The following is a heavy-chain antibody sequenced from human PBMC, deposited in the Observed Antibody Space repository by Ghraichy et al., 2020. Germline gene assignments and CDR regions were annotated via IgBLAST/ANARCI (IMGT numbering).Heavy chain of an antibody. Sequence: SETLSLTCTVSGGSISTSSYYWGWIRQPPGKGLEWIGNIYYSGRTYYNPSLKSRVTLSVDTSKNQFSLKLRSVTAADTAVYYCARLGSSWGDYYFDFWGQGTLVTVSS. V-gene: IGHV4-39*01. CDR2: IYYSGRT. J-gene: IGHJ4*02. CDR3: ARLGSSWGDYYFDF. D-gene: IGHD6-13*01. CDR1: GGSISTSSYY.